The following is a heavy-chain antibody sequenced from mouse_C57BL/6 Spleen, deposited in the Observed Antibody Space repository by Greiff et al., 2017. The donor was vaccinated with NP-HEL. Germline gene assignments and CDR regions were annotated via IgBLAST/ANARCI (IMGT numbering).Heavy chain of an antibody. V-gene: IGHV7-3*01. D-gene: IGHD2-5*01. CDR1: GFTFTDYY. CDR3: ASPPRGYYSTPWFAY. J-gene: IGHJ3*01. CDR2: IRNKANGYTT. Sequence: EVKLMESGGGLVQPGGSLSLSCAASGFTFTDYYMSWVRQPPGKALEWLGFIRNKANGYTTEYSASVKGRFTISRDNSQSILYLQMNALRAEDSATYYCASPPRGYYSTPWFAYWGQGTLVTVSA.